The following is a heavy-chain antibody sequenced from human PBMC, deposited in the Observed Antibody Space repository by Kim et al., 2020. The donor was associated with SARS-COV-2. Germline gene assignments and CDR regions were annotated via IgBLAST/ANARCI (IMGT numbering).Heavy chain of an antibody. D-gene: IGHD3-16*01. V-gene: IGHV4-61*01. CDR3: ARGLSGGVDY. CDR1: GGSVSSGSYY. CDR2: IYYSGSS. J-gene: IGHJ4*02. Sequence: SETLSLTCTVSGGSVSSGSYYWTWIRQPPGKRLEWIAYIYYSGSSNYNPSLKSRVTISVDTSKNQFSLNLSSVTAADTAGYYCARGLSGGVDYWGQGTL.